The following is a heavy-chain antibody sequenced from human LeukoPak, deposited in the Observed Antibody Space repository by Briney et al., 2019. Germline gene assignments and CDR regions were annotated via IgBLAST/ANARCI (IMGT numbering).Heavy chain of an antibody. J-gene: IGHJ6*03. CDR1: SDSIFTSNW. Sequence: PSGTLSLTCTVSSDSIFTSNWWSWVRPPPGKGLEWIGQIFHSGSTSYSPSLKSRVTISMDKSKNQISLRLTSVTAADTAVYYCARVPGSSSNYYYMDVWGKGTTVTVSS. D-gene: IGHD6-6*01. V-gene: IGHV4-4*02. CDR3: ARVPGSSSNYYYMDV. CDR2: IFHSGST.